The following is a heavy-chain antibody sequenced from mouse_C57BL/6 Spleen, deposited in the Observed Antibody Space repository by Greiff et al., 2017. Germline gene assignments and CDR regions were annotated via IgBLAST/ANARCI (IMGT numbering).Heavy chain of an antibody. D-gene: IGHD1-1*01. V-gene: IGHV1-85*01. J-gene: IGHJ3*01. Sequence: VQLQQSGPELVQPVASVPLSCNASCYTFTSYDINWVKHSPGQGLEWIGWIYPIHGSTKYNEKFKGKATLTVDTSSSTAYMELHSLTSEDSAVYFCARGDYGSSAWFAYWGQGTLVTVSA. CDR1: CYTFTSYD. CDR3: ARGDYGSSAWFAY. CDR2: IYPIHGST.